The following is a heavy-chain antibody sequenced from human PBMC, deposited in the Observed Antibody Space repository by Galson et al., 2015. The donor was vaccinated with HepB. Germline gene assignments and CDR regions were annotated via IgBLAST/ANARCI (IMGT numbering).Heavy chain of an antibody. D-gene: IGHD2-2*01. Sequence: SVKVSCKASGYTFTTYAINWVRQAPGQGLEWMGWMNTNTGNPTYAQGFTGRFVFSLDTSVSTAYLQISSLRAEDTAAYYCARDPRHLLRYCSSTNCSPEIDYWGQGTLVSVSS. CDR3: ARDPRHLLRYCSSTNCSPEIDY. V-gene: IGHV7-4-1*02. J-gene: IGHJ4*02. CDR2: MNTNTGNP. CDR1: GYTFTTYA.